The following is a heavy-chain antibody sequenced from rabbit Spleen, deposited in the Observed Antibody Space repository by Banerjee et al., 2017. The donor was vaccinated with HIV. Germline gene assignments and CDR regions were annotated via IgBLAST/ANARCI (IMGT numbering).Heavy chain of an antibody. J-gene: IGHJ6*01. CDR1: GFTLSSYW. D-gene: IGHD8-1*01. Sequence: QEQLVESGGGLVQPEGSLTLTCKASGFTLSSYWMCWVRQVPGKGLVWIGFIDTPTSRTAYASWAKGRFIMSRTSSTTVTLQMTSLTAADTATYFCARDTGSSFSSYGMDLWGPGTLVTVS. CDR2: IDTPTSRT. V-gene: IGHV1S45*01. CDR3: ARDTGSSFSSYGMDL.